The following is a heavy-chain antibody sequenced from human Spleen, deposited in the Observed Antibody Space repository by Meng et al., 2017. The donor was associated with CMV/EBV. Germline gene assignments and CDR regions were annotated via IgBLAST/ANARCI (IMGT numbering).Heavy chain of an antibody. CDR2: TSSTSSYI. V-gene: IGHV3-21*01. CDR3: ARGLMDGFDY. D-gene: IGHD2-2*03. CDR1: GFTCSSYI. Sequence: LSCAASGFTCSSYIMNWVRQAPGKGLEWVSSTSSTSSYIYYADSVKGRFTISRDNAKNSLYLQMNSLRAEDTGVYYCARGLMDGFDYWGQGTLVTVSS. J-gene: IGHJ4*02.